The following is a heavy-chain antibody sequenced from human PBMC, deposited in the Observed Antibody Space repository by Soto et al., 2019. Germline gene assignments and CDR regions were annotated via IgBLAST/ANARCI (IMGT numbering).Heavy chain of an antibody. J-gene: IGHJ5*02. CDR1: GYTFTSYG. CDR3: ARMIREYGSGSNSLNWFDP. CDR2: ISAYNGNT. Sequence: ASVKVSCKASGYTFTSYGISWVRQAPGQGLEWMGWISAYNGNTNYAQKLQGRVTMTTDTSTSTAYMEPRSLRSDDTAVYYCARMIREYGSGSNSLNWFDPWGQGTLVTVSS. D-gene: IGHD3-10*01. V-gene: IGHV1-18*01.